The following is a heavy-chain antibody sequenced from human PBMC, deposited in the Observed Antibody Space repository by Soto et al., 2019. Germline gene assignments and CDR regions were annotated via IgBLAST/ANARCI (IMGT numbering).Heavy chain of an antibody. D-gene: IGHD3-22*01. V-gene: IGHV1-18*01. CDR2: ISAYNGNT. J-gene: IGHJ3*02. CDR3: ARGFSSGYPGDDAFDI. CDR1: GYTFTSYG. Sequence: SAKVSCKDSGYTFTSYGFTWVRQEHRQGLEWMGWISAYNGNTNYAQKLQGRVTMTTDTSTSTAYMELRSLRSDDTAVYYCARGFSSGYPGDDAFDIWGQGTMVTVSS.